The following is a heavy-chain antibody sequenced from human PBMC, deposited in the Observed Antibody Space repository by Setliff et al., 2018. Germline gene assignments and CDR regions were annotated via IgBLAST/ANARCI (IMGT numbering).Heavy chain of an antibody. CDR3: ARQPGSQTTFFDY. J-gene: IGHJ4*02. CDR1: GFTFSTYG. CDR2: ISSSSSYI. Sequence: GGSLRLSCAASGFTFSTYGLNWVRQAPGKGLEWVSSISSSSSYIYYADSVKGRFTISRDNAKNSLYLQMNSLRAEDTAVYYCARQPGSQTTFFDYWGQGTLVTVSS. D-gene: IGHD4-4*01. V-gene: IGHV3-21*01.